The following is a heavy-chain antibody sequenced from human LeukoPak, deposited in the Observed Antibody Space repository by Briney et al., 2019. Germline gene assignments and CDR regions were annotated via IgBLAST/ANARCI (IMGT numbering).Heavy chain of an antibody. CDR3: GGRRV. V-gene: IGHV3-15*01. CDR2: VRSKSDAGTM. D-gene: IGHD3-16*01. Sequence: KTGGSLRLSCTASGFNFRSAWMSWARQAPGKGLEWVGRVRSKSDAGTMDYAAHAQGRFSISRDDSKNMVYLDMNSLKTEDTAVYYCGGRRVWGNGTVVTVSS. CDR1: GFNFRSAW. J-gene: IGHJ6*04.